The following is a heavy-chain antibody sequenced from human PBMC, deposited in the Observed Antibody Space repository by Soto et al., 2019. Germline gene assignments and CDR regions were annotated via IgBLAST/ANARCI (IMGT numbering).Heavy chain of an antibody. J-gene: IGHJ4*02. V-gene: IGHV1-69*01. Sequence: QVQLVQSGAEVKKPGSSVKVSCKASGGTFSSYAISWVRQAPGQGLEWMGGIIPNFGTANYAQKFQGRVTITADESTSTAYMELSSLRSEATAVYYCARDGRSGSYATPYDYWGQGTLVTVSS. D-gene: IGHD1-26*01. CDR1: GGTFSSYA. CDR2: IIPNFGTA. CDR3: ARDGRSGSYATPYDY.